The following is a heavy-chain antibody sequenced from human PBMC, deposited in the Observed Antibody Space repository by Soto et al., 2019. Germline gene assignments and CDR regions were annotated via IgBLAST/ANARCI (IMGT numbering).Heavy chain of an antibody. CDR1: GASISTGGYY. CDR2: IYDSGST. V-gene: IGHV4-31*03. J-gene: IGHJ4*02. CDR3: ARDTGSYGGYEFDS. D-gene: IGHD5-12*01. Sequence: LSLTCTVSGASISTGGYYWSWIRQHPGKGLEWIGYIYDSGSTYYNPSLKSRVTISVDMSQNQFSLKVSSVTAADTAVYYCARDTGSYGGYEFDSWGLGTLVTVSS.